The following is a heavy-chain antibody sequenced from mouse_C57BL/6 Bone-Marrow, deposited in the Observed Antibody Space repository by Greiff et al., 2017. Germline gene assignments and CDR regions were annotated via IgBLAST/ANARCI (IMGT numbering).Heavy chain of an antibody. CDR2: IDPSDSYT. Sequence: VQLQQPGAELVMPGASVKLSCKASGYTFTSYWMHWVKQRPGQGLEWIGEIDPSDSYTNYNQKFKGKSTLTVDKSSSTAYMQLSSLTSEDSAVYYCARGPYYYGSSYFDDWGQGTTLTVSS. D-gene: IGHD1-1*01. CDR3: ARGPYYYGSSYFDD. V-gene: IGHV1-69*01. CDR1: GYTFTSYW. J-gene: IGHJ2*01.